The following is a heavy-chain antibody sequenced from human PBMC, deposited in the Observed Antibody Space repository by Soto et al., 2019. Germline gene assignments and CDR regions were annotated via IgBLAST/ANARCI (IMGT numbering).Heavy chain of an antibody. CDR3: ARAIY. CDR1: GFTFSSYA. CDR2: ISYDGSNK. Sequence: GGSLRLSCAASGFTFSSYAMHWVRQAPGKGLEWVAVISYDGSNKYYADSMKGRFTISRDNSKNTLYLQMNSLRAEDTAVYYCARAIYWGQGTLVTVSS. V-gene: IGHV3-30-3*01. J-gene: IGHJ4*02.